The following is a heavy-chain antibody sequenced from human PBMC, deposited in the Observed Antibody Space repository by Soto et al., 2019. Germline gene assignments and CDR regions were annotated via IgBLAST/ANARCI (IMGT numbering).Heavy chain of an antibody. CDR3: ARGKAGLFDY. V-gene: IGHV4-4*02. Sequence: QVQLQESGPGLVKPSGTLSLTCAVSGGSISSTNWCSWVRQAPGKGLEWIGEIYHSGSTNYNASLKSPVTISVDKAKNQFSLELSSVTAADTAVYYCARGKAGLFDYWGQGILVTVSS. D-gene: IGHD6-19*01. CDR1: GGSISSTNW. CDR2: IYHSGST. J-gene: IGHJ4*02.